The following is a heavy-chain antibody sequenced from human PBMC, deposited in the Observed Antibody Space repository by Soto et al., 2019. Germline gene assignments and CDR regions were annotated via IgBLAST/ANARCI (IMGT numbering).Heavy chain of an antibody. CDR2: ISAYNGNT. CDR1: GYTFTSYG. V-gene: IGHV1-18*01. CDR3: ARAQGGYRYHPHYYYGMDV. J-gene: IGHJ6*02. Sequence: QVQLVQCGAEVKKPGASVKVSCKASGYTFTSYGISWVRQAPGQGLEWMGWISAYNGNTNYAQKLQGRVTMTTDTSTSTAYMELRSLRSDDTAVYYCARAQGGYRYHPHYYYGMDVWGQGTTVTVSS. D-gene: IGHD5-18*01.